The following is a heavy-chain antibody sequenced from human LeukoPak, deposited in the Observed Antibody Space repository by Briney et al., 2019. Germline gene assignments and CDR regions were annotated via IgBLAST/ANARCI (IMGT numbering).Heavy chain of an antibody. V-gene: IGHV1-24*01. CDR3: ATIPFNYDWDAFDI. Sequence: VASVKVSCKVSGYTLTELSMHWVRQAPGKGLEWMGGFDPEDGETIYAQKFQGRVTMTEDTSTDTAYMELSSLRSEDTAVYYCATIPFNYDWDAFDIWGQGTMVTVSS. CDR2: FDPEDGET. CDR1: GYTLTELS. D-gene: IGHD3-3*01. J-gene: IGHJ3*02.